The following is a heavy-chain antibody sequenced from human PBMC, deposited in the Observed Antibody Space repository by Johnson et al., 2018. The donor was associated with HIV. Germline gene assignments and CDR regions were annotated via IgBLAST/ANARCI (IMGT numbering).Heavy chain of an antibody. J-gene: IGHJ3*02. Sequence: EMQLVESGGGLVKPGGSLRLSCAASGFTFSNAWMSWVRQAPGKGLEWVGRIKSKTDGGTTDYAAPVKGRLTISRDDSKNTLYLQMNSLKTEDTAVYYCTTDQGYYGDAFDIWGQGTMVTVSS. CDR3: TTDQGYYGDAFDI. V-gene: IGHV3-15*01. CDR1: GFTFSNAW. CDR2: IKSKTDGGTT. D-gene: IGHD3-10*01.